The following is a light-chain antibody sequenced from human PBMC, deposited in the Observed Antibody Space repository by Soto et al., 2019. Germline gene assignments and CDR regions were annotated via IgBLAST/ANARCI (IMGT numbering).Light chain of an antibody. Sequence: QSVLTQPHSVSGSPGQSVTISCTGTSSDVGGYNYVSWYQQHPGKAPKLMIYDVSKRPSGVPYRFSGSKSGNTASLTISGLQTEDEADYYCCSFAGSTTFSYVFGPGTKLTVL. CDR3: CSFAGSTTFSYV. J-gene: IGLJ1*01. CDR2: DVS. CDR1: SSDVGGYNY. V-gene: IGLV2-11*01.